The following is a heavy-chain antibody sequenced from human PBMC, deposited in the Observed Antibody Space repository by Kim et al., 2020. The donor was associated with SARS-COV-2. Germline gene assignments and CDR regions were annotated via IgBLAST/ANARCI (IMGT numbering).Heavy chain of an antibody. CDR2: IDYTGTT. D-gene: IGHD4-4*01. Sequence: SETLSLTCAVFGGSISSGDFYWGWIRQPPGKGLEWIGNIDYTGTTYYNPSLKSRVSMSVDSSKNQFSLRLTSLTVADTAVYSCARPYRRRGGGAWFDPWGQGTLVTVSS. CDR1: GGSISSGDFY. J-gene: IGHJ5*02. CDR3: ARPYRRRGGGAWFDP. V-gene: IGHV4-39*01.